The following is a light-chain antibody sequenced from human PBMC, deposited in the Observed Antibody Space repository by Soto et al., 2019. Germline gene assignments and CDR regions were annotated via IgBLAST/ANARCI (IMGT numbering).Light chain of an antibody. V-gene: IGKV1-33*01. CDR2: DAS. CDR3: QQYDNLPIT. J-gene: IGKJ5*01. CDR1: QAITKY. Sequence: DIQMTQSTSSLSASLGDRVTITCKASQAITKYLNWYQQKKGKAPKLLIFDASNLETGVPSRFSGSGYGTDFTFSISSLQTEDIATYYCQQYDNLPITFGQGTRLEI.